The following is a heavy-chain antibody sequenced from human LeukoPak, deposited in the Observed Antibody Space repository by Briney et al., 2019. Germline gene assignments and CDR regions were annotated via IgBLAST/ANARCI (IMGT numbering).Heavy chain of an antibody. J-gene: IGHJ3*02. CDR3: AGGGAAYGDYGDI. Sequence: SETLSLTCAVYGGSFSGYYWSWIRQPPGKGLEWIGEINHSGSTNYNPSPKSRVTISVDTSKNQFSLKLSSVTAADTAVYYCAGGGAAYGDYGDIWGQGTMVTVSS. V-gene: IGHV4-34*01. CDR1: GGSFSGYY. D-gene: IGHD4-17*01. CDR2: INHSGST.